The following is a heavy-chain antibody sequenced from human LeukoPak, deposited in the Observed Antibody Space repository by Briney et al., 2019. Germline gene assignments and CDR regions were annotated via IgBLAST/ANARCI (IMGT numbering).Heavy chain of an antibody. CDR2: TYYGSKWYN. J-gene: IGHJ3*01. V-gene: IGHV6-1*01. D-gene: IGHD5-24*01. Sequence: QTLSLTCAISGDSVSSNSTACNWIRQSPSRGLEWLGRTYYGSKWYNDYAVSVKSRITINPDTSKNQFSLQLNSVTPEDTAVYYCARGGQGDGYSADEAFDFWGQGTMVTVSS. CDR1: GDSVSSNSTA. CDR3: ARGGQGDGYSADEAFDF.